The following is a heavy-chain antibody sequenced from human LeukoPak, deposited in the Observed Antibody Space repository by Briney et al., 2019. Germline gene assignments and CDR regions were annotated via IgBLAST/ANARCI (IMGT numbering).Heavy chain of an antibody. V-gene: IGHV5-51*01. D-gene: IGHD3-16*02. CDR2: IYPGDSRT. J-gene: IGHJ3*02. Sequence: GESLKISCKGSGYIFSNYYIGWVRQVPGKGLEWMGIIYPGDSRTRYGPSFQGQVTISVDKSITTAYLQWGSLEASDTAMYYCARLMITFGGVIVNAFDIWGQGTMVTVSS. CDR1: GYIFSNYY. CDR3: ARLMITFGGVIVNAFDI.